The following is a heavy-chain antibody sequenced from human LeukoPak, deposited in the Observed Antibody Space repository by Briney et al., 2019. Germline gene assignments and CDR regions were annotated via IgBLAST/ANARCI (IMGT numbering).Heavy chain of an antibody. Sequence: ASVKVSCKAYGYTFTSYYMHWVRQAPGQGLEWMGIINPSGVSTSYAQKFQGRVTMTRDMSTSTVYMELSSLRSEDTAVYYCARDSGGRSSSPYYYFDLWGRGTLVTVSS. CDR3: ARDSGGRSSSPYYYFDL. CDR2: INPSGVST. D-gene: IGHD6-13*01. CDR1: GYTFTSYY. J-gene: IGHJ2*01. V-gene: IGHV1-46*01.